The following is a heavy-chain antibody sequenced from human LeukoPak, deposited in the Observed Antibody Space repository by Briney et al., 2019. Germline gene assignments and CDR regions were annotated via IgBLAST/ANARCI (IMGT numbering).Heavy chain of an antibody. CDR3: ARRVVPAAGFDP. Sequence: GGSLRLSCAASGFTFSSYGMHWVRQAPGKGLEWVAFIRYDGSNKYYADSVKGRFTISRDNSKNTLYLQMNSLRAEDTAVYYCARRVVPAAGFDPWGQGTLVTVSS. CDR2: IRYDGSNK. D-gene: IGHD2-2*01. CDR1: GFTFSSYG. V-gene: IGHV3-30*02. J-gene: IGHJ5*02.